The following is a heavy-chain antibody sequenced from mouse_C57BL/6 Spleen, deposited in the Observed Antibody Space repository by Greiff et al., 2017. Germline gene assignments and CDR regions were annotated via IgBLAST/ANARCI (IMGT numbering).Heavy chain of an antibody. CDR1: GYSITSGYY. CDR2: ISYDGSN. D-gene: IGHD4-1*01. CDR3: ARGYWEGRYWYFDV. Sequence: EVKLQESGPGLVKPSQSLSLTCSVTGYSITSGYYWNWIRQFPGNKLEWMGYISYDGSNNYNPSLKNRISITRDTSKNQFFLKLNSVTTEDTATYYCARGYWEGRYWYFDVWGTGTTVTVSS. V-gene: IGHV3-6*01. J-gene: IGHJ1*03.